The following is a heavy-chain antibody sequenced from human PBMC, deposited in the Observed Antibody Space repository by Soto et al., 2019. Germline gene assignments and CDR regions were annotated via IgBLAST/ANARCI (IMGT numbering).Heavy chain of an antibody. CDR3: ARDGSGWSID. J-gene: IGHJ4*02. CDR2: VSYDEVNN. Sequence: GGSLRLSCAASGFSLSRYAMHWVRQAPGKGLEWVAAVSYDEVNNYYADSVNGRFTISRDNSKNTLYLQMNSLRVDDTAVYYCARDGSGWSIDWGLGTLVTVSS. D-gene: IGHD6-19*01. CDR1: GFSLSRYA. V-gene: IGHV3-30-3*01.